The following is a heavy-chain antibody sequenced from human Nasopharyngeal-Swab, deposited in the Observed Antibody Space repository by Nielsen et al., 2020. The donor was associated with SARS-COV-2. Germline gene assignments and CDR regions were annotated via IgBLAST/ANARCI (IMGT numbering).Heavy chain of an antibody. CDR2: ISSSSSYT. Sequence: GESLKISCAASGFTFSDYYMSWIRQAPGKGPEWVSYISSSSSYTNYADSVKGRFTISRDNAKNSLYLQMNSLRAEDTAVYYCARVNYDSSGYYGGYYFDYWGQGTLVTVSS. D-gene: IGHD3-22*01. J-gene: IGHJ4*02. CDR3: ARVNYDSSGYYGGYYFDY. CDR1: GFTFSDYY. V-gene: IGHV3-11*06.